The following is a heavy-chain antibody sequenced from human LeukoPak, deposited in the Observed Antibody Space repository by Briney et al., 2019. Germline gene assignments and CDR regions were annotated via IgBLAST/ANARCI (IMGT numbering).Heavy chain of an antibody. D-gene: IGHD5-18*01. V-gene: IGHV3-23*01. CDR3: ARVIMGGGYCFGHNAVDI. Sequence: GGSLRLSCAASGFTFSSYAMSWVRQVPGKGLEWVSAFSAGAGRTYYADTVKGRFTISRDNSRNTLYLQMNSLRAEDTAVYYCARVIMGGGYCFGHNAVDIWGQAAIVT. CDR2: FSAGAGRT. CDR1: GFTFSSYA. J-gene: IGHJ3*02.